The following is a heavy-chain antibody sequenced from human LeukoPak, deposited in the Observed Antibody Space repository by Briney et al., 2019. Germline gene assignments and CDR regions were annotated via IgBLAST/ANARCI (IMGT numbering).Heavy chain of an antibody. Sequence: SQTLSLTCTVSGGSISSGGYYWSWIRQHPGKGLEWIGYIYYSGSTYYNPSLKSRVTISVDTSKNQFSLKLSSVTAADTAVYYCARVTAAPPDYYYYYMDVWGKGTTVTVSS. CDR2: IYYSGST. J-gene: IGHJ6*03. CDR3: ARVTAAPPDYYYYYMDV. D-gene: IGHD2-2*01. CDR1: GGSISSGGYY. V-gene: IGHV4-31*03.